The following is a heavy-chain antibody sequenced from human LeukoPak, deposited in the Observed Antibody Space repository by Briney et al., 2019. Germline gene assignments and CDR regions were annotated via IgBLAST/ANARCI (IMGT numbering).Heavy chain of an antibody. Sequence: SQTLSLTCTVSGGSISSGGYYWSWIRQPPGKGLEWIGYIYHSGSTYYNPSLKSRVTISVDTSKNQFSLKLSSVTAADTAVYYCARALYGGSAFDIWGQGTMVTVSS. D-gene: IGHD4-23*01. CDR3: ARALYGGSAFDI. CDR2: IYHSGST. J-gene: IGHJ3*02. V-gene: IGHV4-30-2*01. CDR1: GGSISSGGYY.